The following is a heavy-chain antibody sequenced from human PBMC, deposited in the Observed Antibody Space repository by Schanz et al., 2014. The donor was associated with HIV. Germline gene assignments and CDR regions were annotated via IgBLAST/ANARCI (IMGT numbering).Heavy chain of an antibody. J-gene: IGHJ4*02. CDR2: IIPLFGTS. CDR1: GGTFINYA. Sequence: QVQLVQSGAEVKKPGSSVKVFCRASGGTFINYAFSWVRQAPGQGLEWMGGIIPLFGTSNYAQKFQGRATITADESTSTAYMELSSLRSEDTAVYYCARGYYFDSSGDYYNYYFDYWGQGTLVTVSS. CDR3: ARGYYFDSSGDYYNYYFDY. V-gene: IGHV1-69*01. D-gene: IGHD3-22*01.